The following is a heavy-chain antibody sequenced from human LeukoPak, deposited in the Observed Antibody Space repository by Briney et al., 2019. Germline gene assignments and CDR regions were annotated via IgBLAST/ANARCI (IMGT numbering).Heavy chain of an antibody. CDR1: GYTFTGYN. CDR2: INPNSGGT. V-gene: IGHV1-2*02. Sequence: ASVKVSCKASGYTFTGYNIHWVRQAPGQGLEWMGWINPNSGGTSYAQTFQGRVTMTRDTSINTAYMELSRLTSDDTAVYYCARLLGGSGSLVDSWGQGALVADSS. CDR3: ARLLGGSGSLVDS. J-gene: IGHJ4*02. D-gene: IGHD3-10*01.